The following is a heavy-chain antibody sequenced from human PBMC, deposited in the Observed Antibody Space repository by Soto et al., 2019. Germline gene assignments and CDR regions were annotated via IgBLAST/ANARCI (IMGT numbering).Heavy chain of an antibody. CDR2: ISSRGTHT. J-gene: IGHJ5*02. CDR3: ARRSYREGYDFGSRYPATRLDP. D-gene: IGHD3-3*01. CDR1: GFIFSDYY. Sequence: QVQLVESGGGLVKSGGSLRLSCAASGFIFSDYYMSWIRQAPGKGLEWISYISSRGTHTNYADSVRGRFTISRDNAQNSLFLQMSSLRAEDTAGYYWARRSYREGYDFGSRYPATRLDPWGQGTLVTVSS. V-gene: IGHV3-11*06.